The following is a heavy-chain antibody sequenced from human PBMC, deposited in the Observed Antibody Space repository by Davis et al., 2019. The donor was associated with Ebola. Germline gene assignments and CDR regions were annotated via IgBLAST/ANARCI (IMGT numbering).Heavy chain of an antibody. J-gene: IGHJ5*02. CDR2: INAGNGNT. CDR1: GYTFTGYY. Sequence: ASVKVSCKASGYTFTGYYMHWVRQAPGQGLEWMGWINAGNGNTKYSQKFQGRVTITRDTSASTAYMELSSLRSEDTAVYYCARDRETGTTDWFDPWGRGTLVTVSS. V-gene: IGHV1-3*01. D-gene: IGHD1-7*01. CDR3: ARDRETGTTDWFDP.